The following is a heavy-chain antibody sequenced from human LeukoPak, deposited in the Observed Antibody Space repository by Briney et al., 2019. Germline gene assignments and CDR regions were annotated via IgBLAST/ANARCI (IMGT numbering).Heavy chain of an antibody. CDR3: ARGSFSSSWTPKGFDY. CDR1: GGSISSGGYY. CDR2: IYYSGST. V-gene: IGHV4-31*03. Sequence: SQTLSLTCTVSGGSISSGGYYWSWIRQHPGKGLEWIGYIYYSGSTYYNPSLKSRVTISVDTSKNQFSLKLSSVTPEDTAVYYCARGSFSSSWTPKGFDYWGQGTLVTVSS. J-gene: IGHJ4*02. D-gene: IGHD6-13*01.